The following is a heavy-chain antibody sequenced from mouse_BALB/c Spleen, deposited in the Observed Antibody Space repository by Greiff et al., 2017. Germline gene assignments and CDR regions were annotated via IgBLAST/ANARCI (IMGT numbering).Heavy chain of an antibody. CDR2: IRLKSNNYAT. CDR1: GFTFSNYW. J-gene: IGHJ4*01. D-gene: IGHD2-4*01. CDR3: TRDDYDGAMDY. V-gene: IGHV6-6*02. Sequence: EVKLVESGGGLVQPGGSMKLSCVASGFTFSNYWMNWVRQSPEKGLEWVAEIRLKSNNYATHYAESVKGRFTISRDDSKSSVYLQMNNLRAEDTGIYYCTRDDYDGAMDYWGQGTSVTVSS.